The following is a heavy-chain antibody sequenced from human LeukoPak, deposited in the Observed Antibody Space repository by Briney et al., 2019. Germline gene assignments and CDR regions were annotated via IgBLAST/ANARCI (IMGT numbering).Heavy chain of an antibody. J-gene: IGHJ4*02. Sequence: GGSLRLSCAASGFTFSSYEMNWVRQAPGKGLEWVSYISSSGSTIYYADSVKGRFTISRDNAKNSLYLQMNSLRAEETAVYYCASLNYCSSTSCDGLDYWGQGTLVTVSS. CDR3: ASLNYCSSTSCDGLDY. V-gene: IGHV3-48*03. CDR1: GFTFSSYE. CDR2: ISSSGSTI. D-gene: IGHD2-2*01.